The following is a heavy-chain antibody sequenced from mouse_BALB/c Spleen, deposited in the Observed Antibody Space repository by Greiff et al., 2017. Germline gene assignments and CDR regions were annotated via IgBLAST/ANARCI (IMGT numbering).Heavy chain of an antibody. J-gene: IGHJ2*01. CDR1: GFTFTDYY. CDR3: ARTDGYLDY. V-gene: IGHV7-3*02. Sequence: EVQGVESGGGLVQPGGSLRLSCATSGFTFTDYYMSWVRQPPGKALEWLGFIRNKANGYTTEYSASVKGRFTISRDNSQSILYLQMNTLRAEDSATYYCARTDGYLDYWGQGTTLTVSS. CDR2: IRNKANGYTT.